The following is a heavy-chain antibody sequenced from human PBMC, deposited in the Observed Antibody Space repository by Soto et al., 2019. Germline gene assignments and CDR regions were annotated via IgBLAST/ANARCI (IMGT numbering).Heavy chain of an antibody. D-gene: IGHD2-2*01. CDR2: INPNCGRT. V-gene: IGHV1-2*02. CDR1: GGTFSSYA. J-gene: IGHJ4*02. CDR3: ARASRVVVPAPFGY. Sequence: ASGKVSCKASGGTFSSYAISWVRQAPGQGLEWMGWINPNCGRTNYAQKFQGRVTMTRDTSISTAYMELSRLRSDDTAVYYCARASRVVVPAPFGYWGQGTLVTVSS.